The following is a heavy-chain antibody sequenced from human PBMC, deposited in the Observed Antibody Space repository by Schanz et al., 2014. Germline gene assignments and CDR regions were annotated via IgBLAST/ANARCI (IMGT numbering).Heavy chain of an antibody. Sequence: QVQLQESGPGLVKPSQTLSLTCAVSGGSISSGGYSWSWIRQPPGKGLEWIGYIFFRGSTYYNPALKSRVTISIDTSKNQFSLRLASVTAADPAVYYCYGMDVWGQGTTVTVSS. J-gene: IGHJ6*02. CDR3: YGMDV. V-gene: IGHV4-30-4*07. CDR2: IFFRGST. CDR1: GGSISSGGYS.